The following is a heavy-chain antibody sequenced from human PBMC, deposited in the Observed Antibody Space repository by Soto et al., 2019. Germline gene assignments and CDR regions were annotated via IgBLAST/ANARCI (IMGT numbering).Heavy chain of an antibody. CDR3: ARGDYQYSIDY. D-gene: IGHD2-2*01. V-gene: IGHV4-30-2*01. CDR2: IYRTGNT. CDR1: GDSMTSGYYS. Sequence: LSLTCTVSGDSMTSGYYSWSWIRQPPGKGLEWLGYIYRTGNTHYSPSLKSRVSISQDRSKNQFSLELTSVTAADTAVYYCARGDYQYSIDYWGQGTLVTVSS. J-gene: IGHJ4*02.